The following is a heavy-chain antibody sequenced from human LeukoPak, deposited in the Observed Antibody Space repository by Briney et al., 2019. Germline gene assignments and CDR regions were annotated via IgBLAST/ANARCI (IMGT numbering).Heavy chain of an antibody. V-gene: IGHV1-69*13. D-gene: IGHD3-10*01. CDR2: IIPIFGTA. Sequence: GASVKVSCKASGGTFSSYAISWVRQAPGQGLEWMGGIIPIFGTANYAQKFQGRVTITADESTSTAYMELSSLRSEDTAVYYCARVSAYYYGSGSYSNWFDPWGQGTLVTVSS. CDR1: GGTFSSYA. J-gene: IGHJ5*02. CDR3: ARVSAYYYGSGSYSNWFDP.